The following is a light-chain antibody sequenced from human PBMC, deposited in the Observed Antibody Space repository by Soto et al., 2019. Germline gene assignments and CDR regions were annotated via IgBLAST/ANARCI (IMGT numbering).Light chain of an antibody. Sequence: DIQMTQSPSSLSASIGDRVTITCRAGQSISNYLNWYQQKPGKAPKLLIYAASSLQSGVPSRFSGSGSGTDFTLTISSLQPEDFATYYCQQSYSTPRTFGQGTPLEIK. CDR2: AAS. CDR1: QSISNY. CDR3: QQSYSTPRT. J-gene: IGKJ2*01. V-gene: IGKV1-39*01.